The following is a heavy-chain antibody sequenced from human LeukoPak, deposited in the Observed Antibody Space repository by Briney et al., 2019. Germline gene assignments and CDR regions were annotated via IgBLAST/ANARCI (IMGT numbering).Heavy chain of an antibody. CDR3: AKDRFGELFFDAFDI. D-gene: IGHD3-10*01. CDR1: GFTFSSYS. Sequence: PGGSLRLSCAASGFTFSSYSMNWVRQAPGKGLEWVSSISSSSSYIYYADSVKGRFTISRDNAKNSLYLQMNSLRAEDMALYYCAKDRFGELFFDAFDIWGQGTMVTVSS. J-gene: IGHJ3*02. V-gene: IGHV3-21*04. CDR2: ISSSSSYI.